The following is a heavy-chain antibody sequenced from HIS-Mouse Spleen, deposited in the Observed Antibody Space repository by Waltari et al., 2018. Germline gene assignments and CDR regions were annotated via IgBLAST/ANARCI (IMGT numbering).Heavy chain of an antibody. CDR1: GCTVSSYR. CDR2: ISYDGSNK. V-gene: IGHV3-30*18. J-gene: IGHJ5*02. D-gene: IGHD6-13*01. Sequence: QVQLVESGGGVVQPGRSLRLSWAASGCTVSSYRMPGVVQAPGKGLEWVAVISYDGSNKYYADSVKGRFTISRDNSKNTLYLQTNSLRAEDTAVYYCAKEYSSSHNWFDPWGQGTLVTVSS. CDR3: AKEYSSSHNWFDP.